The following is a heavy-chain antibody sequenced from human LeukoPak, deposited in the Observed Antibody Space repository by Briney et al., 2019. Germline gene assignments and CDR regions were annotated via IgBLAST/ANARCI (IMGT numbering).Heavy chain of an antibody. V-gene: IGHV4-34*01. CDR1: GGSFSGYY. CDR3: ARRNYVHFDY. J-gene: IGHJ4*02. D-gene: IGHD1-7*01. CDR2: INHSGST. Sequence: SETLSLTCAVYGGSFSGYYWSWIRQPPGKGLEWIGEINHSGSTNYSPSLKSRVTISVDTSKNQFSLKLSSVTAADTAVYYCARRNYVHFDYWGQGTLVTVSP.